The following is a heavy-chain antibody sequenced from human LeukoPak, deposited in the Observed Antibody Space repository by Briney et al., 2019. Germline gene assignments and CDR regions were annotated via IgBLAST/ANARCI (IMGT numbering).Heavy chain of an antibody. Sequence: GASVKVSCKASGYTFTSYGISWVRQAPGQGLEWMGWISAYNGNTNYAQKLQGRVTMTTDTSTSTAYMELRNLRSDDTAVYYCARVDVVVPAAIGNWFDPWGQGTLVTVSS. V-gene: IGHV1-18*01. CDR1: GYTFTSYG. J-gene: IGHJ5*02. CDR3: ARVDVVVPAAIGNWFDP. CDR2: ISAYNGNT. D-gene: IGHD2-2*02.